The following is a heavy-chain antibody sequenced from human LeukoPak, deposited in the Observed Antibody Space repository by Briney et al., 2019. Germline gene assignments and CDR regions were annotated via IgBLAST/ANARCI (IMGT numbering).Heavy chain of an antibody. CDR1: GFTFSSYA. J-gene: IGHJ3*02. Sequence: GRSLRLSCAASGFTFSSYAMHWVRQAPGKGLEWVAVISYDGSNKYYADSVKGRFTISRDNSKNTLYLQMNSLRAEDTAVYYCAKAGPLDGAFDIWGQGTMVTVSS. CDR3: AKAGPLDGAFDI. D-gene: IGHD3/OR15-3a*01. CDR2: ISYDGSNK. V-gene: IGHV3-30-3*01.